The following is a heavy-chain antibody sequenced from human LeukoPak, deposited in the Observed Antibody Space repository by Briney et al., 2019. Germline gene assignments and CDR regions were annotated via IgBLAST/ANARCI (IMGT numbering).Heavy chain of an antibody. D-gene: IGHD2-15*01. Sequence: ASVKVSCKASGYTFTSYYMHWVRQAPGQGLEWMGIINPTGGSTKYAQTFQGRVTLTRDTSTTTVYMELSSLRSEDTAVYYCARGGLLGSCSGGNCYTAFDIWGQGTVVTVSS. CDR3: ARGGLLGSCSGGNCYTAFDI. V-gene: IGHV1-46*01. CDR1: GYTFTSYY. J-gene: IGHJ3*02. CDR2: INPTGGST.